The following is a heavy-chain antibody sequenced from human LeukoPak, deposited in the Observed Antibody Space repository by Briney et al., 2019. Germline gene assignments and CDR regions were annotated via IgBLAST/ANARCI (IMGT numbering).Heavy chain of an antibody. CDR2: TYYRSKWSN. Sequence: SQILSLTCAISGDSVSSDSVAWNWIRQSPSRGLEWLGRTYYRSKWSNDYAVSVKSRLTINPDTSKNQFSLQLSSVTPEDTAVYYCARSVPYYFDYWGQGTLVTVSS. CDR3: ARSVPYYFDY. V-gene: IGHV6-1*01. CDR1: GDSVSSDSVA. J-gene: IGHJ4*02.